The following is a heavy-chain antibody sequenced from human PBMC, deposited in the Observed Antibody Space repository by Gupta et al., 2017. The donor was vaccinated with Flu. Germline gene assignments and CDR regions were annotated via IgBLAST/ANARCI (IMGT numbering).Heavy chain of an antibody. V-gene: IGHV4-59*01. Sequence: SNYWSWIRQTPGKGLEWIGYISYSGSATYNHSLKSRVTISVDTSKTQFSLKLTSVTAADTAVYYCARDTRVRSSVWDIIDYWGQGTRGTVSS. CDR2: ISYSGSA. CDR1: SNY. D-gene: IGHD3-10*01. CDR3: ARDTRVRSSVWDIIDY. J-gene: IGHJ4*02.